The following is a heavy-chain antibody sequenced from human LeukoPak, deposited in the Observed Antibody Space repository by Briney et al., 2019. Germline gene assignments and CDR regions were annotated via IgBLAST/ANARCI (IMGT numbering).Heavy chain of an antibody. V-gene: IGHV5-51*01. CDR3: GRAGFDY. CDR2: IYRSDSST. CDR1: GYSFTSYW. J-gene: IGHJ4*02. Sequence: GESLKISFKTSGYSFTSYWIGWVRPMPGKGVEGRGIIYRSDSSTIYSPSFQGQVTISADKSITTAYLQWSSLKASDSAIYYCGRAGFDYWGQGTLVTVSS. D-gene: IGHD1-14*01.